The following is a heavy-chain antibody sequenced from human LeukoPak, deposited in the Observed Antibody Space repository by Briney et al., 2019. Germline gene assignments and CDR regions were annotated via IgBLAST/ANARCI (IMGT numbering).Heavy chain of an antibody. Sequence: GGSLRLSCAASGFTFSSYGMHWVRQAPGKGLEWVAFIRYDGSNKYYADSVKGRFTISRDNSKNTLYLQMNSLRPEDTAVYYCAKDVDPAGNYYYMDVWGTGTTVTISS. V-gene: IGHV3-30*02. J-gene: IGHJ6*03. CDR3: AKDVDPAGNYYYMDV. CDR1: GFTFSSYG. D-gene: IGHD6-19*01. CDR2: IRYDGSNK.